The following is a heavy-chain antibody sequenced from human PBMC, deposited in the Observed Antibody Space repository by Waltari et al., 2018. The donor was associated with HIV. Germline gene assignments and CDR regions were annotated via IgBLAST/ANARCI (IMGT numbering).Heavy chain of an antibody. CDR2: INPDNGGT. D-gene: IGHD2-15*01. CDR3: ARDICNGGSCYSYYFDY. CDR1: GYTFTGYY. V-gene: IGHV1-2*02. Sequence: QVQMVQSGAEVKKPGASVKVSCKASGYTFTGYYMPWVRQAPGQGLEWMGRINPDNGGTKYAQKFQGRVTMTRDTSISTAYMELSRLRSDDTAVYYCARDICNGGSCYSYYFDYWGQGTLVTVSS. J-gene: IGHJ4*02.